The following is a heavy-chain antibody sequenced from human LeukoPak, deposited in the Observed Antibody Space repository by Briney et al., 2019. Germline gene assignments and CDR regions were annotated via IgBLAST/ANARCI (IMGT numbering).Heavy chain of an antibody. J-gene: IGHJ4*02. CDR2: ISLSGVT. D-gene: IGHD1-26*01. Sequence: SETLSLTCGVSGGSISSTNWWSWVRQPPGQGLEWIGEISLSGVTNYNPSLKSRVTMSLDRSKNPLSLTLTSVTDADTAVYYCSRESGAFSPFGYWGQGTLVTVSS. CDR3: SRESGAFSPFGY. CDR1: GGSISSTNW. V-gene: IGHV4-4*02.